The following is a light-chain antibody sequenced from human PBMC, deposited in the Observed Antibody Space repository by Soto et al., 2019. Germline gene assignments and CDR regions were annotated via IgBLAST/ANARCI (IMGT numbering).Light chain of an antibody. Sequence: DTQMTQSPSSLSASVGDRVTITCRASQSISRNLNWYQQKPGRAPKLLIYAASSLLSGVPSRFSDSGSGTDFTLTISSLQPEDFATYYCQQSYSTPHTFGQGTKLEIK. CDR2: AAS. V-gene: IGKV1-39*01. J-gene: IGKJ2*01. CDR3: QQSYSTPHT. CDR1: QSISRN.